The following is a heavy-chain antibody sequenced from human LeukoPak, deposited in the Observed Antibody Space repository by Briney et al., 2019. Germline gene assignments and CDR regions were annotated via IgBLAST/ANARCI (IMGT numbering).Heavy chain of an antibody. V-gene: IGHV3-48*01. Sequence: TGGPLTLPCVVSGFPFSPYNMNGARQAPGKGLEWISYISGSSTSIFYANSVKGRFTVSRDNAKNSLFLQMNSLRVDDTAVYYCTREIGSHWGQGSLVTVSS. J-gene: IGHJ4*02. D-gene: IGHD1-26*01. CDR3: TREIGSH. CDR1: GFPFSPYN. CDR2: ISGSSTSI.